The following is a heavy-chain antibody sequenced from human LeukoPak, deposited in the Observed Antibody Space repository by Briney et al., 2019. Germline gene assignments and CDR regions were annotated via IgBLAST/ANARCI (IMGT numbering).Heavy chain of an antibody. V-gene: IGHV3-30*03. D-gene: IGHD6-19*01. Sequence: GRSLRLSCAASGFTFSSYGMHWVRQAPGKGLEWVAVISYDGSNTYYADSVKGRFTISRDNSKNMLYLQMNSLRAEDTAVYYCARESSVSGWFIYWGQGTLVTVSS. CDR1: GFTFSSYG. CDR2: ISYDGSNT. J-gene: IGHJ4*02. CDR3: ARESSVSGWFIY.